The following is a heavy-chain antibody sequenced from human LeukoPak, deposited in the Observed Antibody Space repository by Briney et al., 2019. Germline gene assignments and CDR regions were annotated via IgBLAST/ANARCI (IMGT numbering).Heavy chain of an antibody. D-gene: IGHD3-3*01. Sequence: ASVKVSCKASGGTFSSCAISWVRQAPGQGREWMGGIIPIFGTANYAQKFQGRVTITADESTSTAYMELSSLRSEDTAVYYCARVGDFWSGYPQRNWFDPWGRRTLVTVSS. CDR3: ARVGDFWSGYPQRNWFDP. CDR1: GGTFSSCA. CDR2: IIPIFGTA. V-gene: IGHV1-69*13. J-gene: IGHJ5*02.